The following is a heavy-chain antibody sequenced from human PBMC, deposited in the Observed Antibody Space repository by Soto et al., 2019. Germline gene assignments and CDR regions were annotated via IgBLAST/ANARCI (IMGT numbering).Heavy chain of an antibody. J-gene: IGHJ6*03. CDR1: GYTFTGYY. V-gene: IGHV1-2*04. CDR2: INPNSGGT. CDR3: AREYYDILTGYSTGHYYYYYMDV. D-gene: IGHD3-9*01. Sequence: ETSVKVSCKASGYTFTGYYMHWVRQAPGQGLEWMGWINPNSGGTNYAQKFQGWVTMTRDTSISTAYMELSRLRSDDTAVYYCAREYYDILTGYSTGHYYYYYMDVWGKGTTVTVSS.